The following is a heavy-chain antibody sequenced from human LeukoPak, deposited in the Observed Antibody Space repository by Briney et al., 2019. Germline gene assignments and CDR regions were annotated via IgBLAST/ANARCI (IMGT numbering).Heavy chain of an antibody. CDR3: ARDWADYGSGSYSDY. CDR2: VSAYNGNT. CDR1: GYTFTSYG. Sequence: ASVKVSCKASGYTFTSYGISWVRPAPGQGLEWMGWVSAYNGNTNYAQKLQGRVTMTTDTSTSTAYMELRSLRSDDTAVYYCARDWADYGSGSYSDYWGQGTLVTVSS. D-gene: IGHD3-10*01. V-gene: IGHV1-18*01. J-gene: IGHJ4*02.